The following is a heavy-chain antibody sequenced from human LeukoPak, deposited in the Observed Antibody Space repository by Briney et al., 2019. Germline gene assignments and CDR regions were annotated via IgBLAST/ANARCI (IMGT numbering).Heavy chain of an antibody. Sequence: SETLSLTCAVYGGSFSGYYWSWIRQPPGKGLEWIGEINHSGSTNYNPSLKSRVNISVDTSKNQFSLKLSSVTAADTAVYYCAREHTYYYSSWYHWGQGTLVTVSS. CDR2: INHSGST. V-gene: IGHV4-34*01. CDR1: GGSFSGYY. J-gene: IGHJ5*02. D-gene: IGHD3-10*01. CDR3: AREHTYYYSSWYH.